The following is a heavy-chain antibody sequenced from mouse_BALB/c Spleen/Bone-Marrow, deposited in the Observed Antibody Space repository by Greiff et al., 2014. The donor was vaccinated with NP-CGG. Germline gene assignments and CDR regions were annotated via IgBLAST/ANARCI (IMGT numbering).Heavy chain of an antibody. CDR3: ARLHSGREDYYAMDY. CDR1: GFTFSSFG. J-gene: IGHJ4*01. Sequence: EVKLVESGGGVVQPGGSRKLSCAASGFTFSSFGMHWVRQAPEKGLEWVAYIRSDSNTIYYTDTVKGRFTISRDNPKNTLFLQTTSLRSEETAMYYCARLHSGREDYYAMDYWGQGTPVTVSS. CDR2: IRSDSNTI. V-gene: IGHV5-17*02.